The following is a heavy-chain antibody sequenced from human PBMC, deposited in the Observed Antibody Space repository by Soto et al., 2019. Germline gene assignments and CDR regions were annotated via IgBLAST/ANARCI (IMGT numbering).Heavy chain of an antibody. CDR3: ARASRLLLWFGDDAFDI. J-gene: IGHJ3*02. CDR2: INHSGST. V-gene: IGHV4-34*01. D-gene: IGHD3-10*01. Sequence: SSETLSLTCAVYGGSFSGYYWSWIRQPPGKGLEWIGEINHSGSTNYNPSLKSRVTISVETSKNQFSLKLSSVTAADTAVYYCARASRLLLWFGDDAFDIWGQGTMVTVSS. CDR1: GGSFSGYY.